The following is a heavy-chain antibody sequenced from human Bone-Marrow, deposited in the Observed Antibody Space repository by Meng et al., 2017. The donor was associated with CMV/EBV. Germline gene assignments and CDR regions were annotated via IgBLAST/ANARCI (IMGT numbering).Heavy chain of an antibody. V-gene: IGHV5-51*01. CDR3: ARHVSSSVGFDP. D-gene: IGHD6-6*01. CDR2: IYPGDSDT. CDR1: GYSFTSYW. J-gene: IGHJ5*02. Sequence: KVSCKGSGYSFTSYWIGWVRQRPGKGLEWMGIIYPGDSDTRYSPSFQGQVTISADKSLSTAYLQWSSLKASDTAMYYCARHVSSSVGFDPWGQGTLVTVSS.